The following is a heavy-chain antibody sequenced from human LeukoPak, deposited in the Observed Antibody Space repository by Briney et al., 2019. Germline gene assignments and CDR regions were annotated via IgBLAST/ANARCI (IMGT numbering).Heavy chain of an antibody. V-gene: IGHV3-64D*09. D-gene: IGHD3-16*02. J-gene: IGHJ4*02. Sequence: GGSLRLSCSASGFTFSSYAMHWVRQAPGKGLEYVSSISDNGGSTYYADSVKGRFTISRDNSKITLYLQMSSLRPEDTAVYYCVKDPGNLSRYFECWGQGTLVTVSS. CDR3: VKDPGNLSRYFEC. CDR2: ISDNGGST. CDR1: GFTFSSYA.